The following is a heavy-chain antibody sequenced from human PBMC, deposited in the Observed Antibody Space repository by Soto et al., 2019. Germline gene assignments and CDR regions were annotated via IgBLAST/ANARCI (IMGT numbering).Heavy chain of an antibody. Sequence: GSLRLSCVPSGFIFSNYGMHWVRQAPGKALEWVAVISYSGDKTYYGDSVKGRFTISRDNSKNTLYLQMNSLRAEDTAVYYCAKSVVVPAAVGPDAFDIWGQGTMVTVSS. CDR2: ISYSGDKT. J-gene: IGHJ3*02. CDR3: AKSVVVPAAVGPDAFDI. D-gene: IGHD2-2*01. CDR1: GFIFSNYG. V-gene: IGHV3-30*18.